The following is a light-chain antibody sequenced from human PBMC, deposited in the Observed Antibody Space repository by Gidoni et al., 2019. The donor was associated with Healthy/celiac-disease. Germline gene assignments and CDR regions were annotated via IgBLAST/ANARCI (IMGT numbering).Light chain of an antibody. V-gene: IGLV3-1*01. Sequence: SYEPTQPPSVSVSPGQTDSITCPGDKLGDNYACWYQQQPVQSPVPVIYQDSKLPSGIPERFSCSNSGNTATLTLSGTQALDEADYYCQAWDSSTVVFGGGTKLTVL. CDR3: QAWDSSTVV. J-gene: IGLJ2*01. CDR2: QDS. CDR1: KLGDNY.